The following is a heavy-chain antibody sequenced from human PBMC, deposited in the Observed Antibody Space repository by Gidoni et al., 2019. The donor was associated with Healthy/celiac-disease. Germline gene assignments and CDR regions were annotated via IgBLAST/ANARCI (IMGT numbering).Heavy chain of an antibody. V-gene: IGHV3-30-3*01. J-gene: IGHJ4*02. CDR3: AREDSSGCHDD. CDR2: ISYDGSNK. CDR1: GFTFSSYA. D-gene: IGHD6-19*01. Sequence: QVQLVESGGGVVQPGRSLRLSCAASGFTFSSYAMHWVRQAPGKGLEWVAVISYDGSNKYYADSVKGRFTISRDNSKNTLYLQMNSLRAEDTAVYYCAREDSSGCHDDWGQGTLVTVSS.